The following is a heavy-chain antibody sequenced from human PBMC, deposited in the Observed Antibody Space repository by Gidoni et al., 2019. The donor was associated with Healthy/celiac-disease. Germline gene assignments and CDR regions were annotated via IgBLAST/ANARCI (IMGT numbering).Heavy chain of an antibody. CDR1: GFTFSSYA. V-gene: IGHV3-23*01. D-gene: IGHD3-10*01. J-gene: IGHJ6*02. CDR2: ISGSGGST. CDR3: GATPIGDYYGSGSSILYYYYGMDV. Sequence: EVQLLESGGGLVQPGGSLRLSCAASGFTFSSYAISWVRQAPGKGLEWVSAISGSGGSTYYADSVKGRFTISRDNSKNTLYLQMNSLRAEDTAVYYCGATPIGDYYGSGSSILYYYYGMDVWGQGTTVTVSS.